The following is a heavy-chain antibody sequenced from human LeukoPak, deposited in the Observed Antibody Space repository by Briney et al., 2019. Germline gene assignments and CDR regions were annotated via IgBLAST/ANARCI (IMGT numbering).Heavy chain of an antibody. Sequence: SETLSLTCTVSGGSISSSTNYWGWVRQPPGKGLEWIGSIYYSGSTYYNPSLKSRVTISVDTSKNQFSLKLSSVTAADTAVYYCARQPLWFGRNDAFDIWGQGTMVTVSS. D-gene: IGHD3-10*01. CDR2: IYYSGST. CDR1: GGSISSSTNY. J-gene: IGHJ3*02. V-gene: IGHV4-39*01. CDR3: ARQPLWFGRNDAFDI.